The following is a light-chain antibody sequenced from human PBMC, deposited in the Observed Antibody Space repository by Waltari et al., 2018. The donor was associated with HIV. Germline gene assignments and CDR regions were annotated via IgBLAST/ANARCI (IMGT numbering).Light chain of an antibody. V-gene: IGLV2-23*02. CDR1: SSAVGSYNL. J-gene: IGLJ1*01. Sequence: QSALTQPASVSGSPGQSITLSCTGTSSAVGSYNLVSWYQQHPGKAPKVMIYEVNKRPSGVSNRFSGSKSGNTASLTISGLQAEDEAEYYCCSHAGSSIYFVFGTGTKVTVL. CDR3: CSHAGSSIYFV. CDR2: EVN.